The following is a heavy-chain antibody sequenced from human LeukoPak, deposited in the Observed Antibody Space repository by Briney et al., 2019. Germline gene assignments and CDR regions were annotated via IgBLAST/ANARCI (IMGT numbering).Heavy chain of an antibody. CDR2: IKQDGSEK. D-gene: IGHD6-6*01. Sequence: GGSLRLSCTTSGFTFGDHGVSWVRQAPGKGLEWVANIKQDGSEKYYVDSVKGRFTISRDNPKNSLYLQMNSLRAEDTAVYYCARVSSFYYYYMDVWGEGTTVTVSS. CDR1: GFTFGDHG. J-gene: IGHJ6*03. CDR3: ARVSSFYYYYMDV. V-gene: IGHV3-7*01.